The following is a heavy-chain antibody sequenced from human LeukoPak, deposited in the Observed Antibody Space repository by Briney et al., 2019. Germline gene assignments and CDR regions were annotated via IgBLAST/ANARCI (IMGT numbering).Heavy chain of an antibody. J-gene: IGHJ3*02. CDR3: ARASYYYGSGRRDAFDI. V-gene: IGHV4-34*01. CDR1: GGSFSGYY. CDR2: INHSGST. Sequence: SETLSLTCAVYGGSFSGYYWSWIRQTPGKGLEWIGEINHSGSTNYNPSLKSRVTISVDTSKQQLSLKLSSVTAADTAVYYCARASYYYGSGRRDAFDIWGQGTMVTVSS. D-gene: IGHD3-10*01.